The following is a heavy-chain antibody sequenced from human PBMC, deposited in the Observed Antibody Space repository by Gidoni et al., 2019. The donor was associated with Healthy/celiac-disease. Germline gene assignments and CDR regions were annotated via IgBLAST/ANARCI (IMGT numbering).Heavy chain of an antibody. J-gene: IGHJ4*02. V-gene: IGHV3-30-3*01. D-gene: IGHD3-3*01. Sequence: QVLLVEYGGGVVQPGRSLRLPCAASGFTCRSYAMPWVRQAPGKGLEWVAVISYDGSNKYYADSVKGRFTISIDNSKNTLYLQMNSLRAEDTAVYYCARRDRIWSGYYSFDYWGQGTLVTVSS. CDR2: ISYDGSNK. CDR3: ARRDRIWSGYYSFDY. CDR1: GFTCRSYA.